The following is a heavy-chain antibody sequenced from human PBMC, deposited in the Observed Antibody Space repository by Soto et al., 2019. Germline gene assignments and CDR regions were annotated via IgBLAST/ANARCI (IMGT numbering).Heavy chain of an antibody. CDR3: ARDVGASGTDFVCSDSGGLDV. J-gene: IGHJ6*02. D-gene: IGHD3-9*01. V-gene: IGHV4-30-2*01. Sequence: QLQLQESGSRLLRPSQTLSLTCAVSGGSITNIATSWTWLRQPPGKGLEWIGHIYHSGSTYYNPFLKSRVAISVDKSKNQFSLNLSSVTAADTAVYYCARDVGASGTDFVCSDSGGLDVWGHGTTVTVSS. CDR1: GGSITNIATS. CDR2: IYHSGST.